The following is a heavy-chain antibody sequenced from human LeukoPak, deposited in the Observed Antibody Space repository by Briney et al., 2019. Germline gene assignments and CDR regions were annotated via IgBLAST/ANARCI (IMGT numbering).Heavy chain of an antibody. J-gene: IGHJ4*02. CDR1: GFTLSSNA. V-gene: IGHV3-23*01. Sequence: PGGSLRLSCAASGFTLSSNAMHGVRQAPGKGLEWVSVISSTGDSTYYADSVKGRFTISRDNSKNTLYLQMNSLRAEDTAVYYCAKDRSVAVTNTNGYFDYWGQGTLVTVSS. CDR3: AKDRSVAVTNTNGYFDY. CDR2: ISSTGDST. D-gene: IGHD6-19*01.